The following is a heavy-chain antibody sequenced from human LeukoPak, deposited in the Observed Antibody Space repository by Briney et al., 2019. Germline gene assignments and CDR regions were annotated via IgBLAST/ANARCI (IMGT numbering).Heavy chain of an antibody. Sequence: QSGGSLRLSCAASGFTFSSYAMSWVRQAPGKGLEWVSAISGSGGSTYYADSVKGRFTISRDNSKNTLYLQMNSLRAEDTAVYYCALKGYSGSYWSRWREIPFDYWGQGTLVTVSS. J-gene: IGHJ4*02. V-gene: IGHV3-23*01. D-gene: IGHD1-26*01. CDR1: GFTFSSYA. CDR3: ALKGYSGSYWSRWREIPFDY. CDR2: ISGSGGST.